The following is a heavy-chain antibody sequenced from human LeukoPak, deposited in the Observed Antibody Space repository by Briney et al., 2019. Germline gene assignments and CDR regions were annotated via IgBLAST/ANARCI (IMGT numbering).Heavy chain of an antibody. CDR2: INSDGSST. Sequence: PGGSLRLSCSASGFNFSSYWVHWVRQAPGKGLVWVSRINSDGSSTRYADAVKGRFTISRDNAKNTLYLQMNSLRAEDTAVYYCASADGYSSGWYCDYWGQGTLVTVSS. D-gene: IGHD6-19*01. J-gene: IGHJ4*02. CDR3: ASADGYSSGWYCDY. V-gene: IGHV3-74*01. CDR1: GFNFSSYW.